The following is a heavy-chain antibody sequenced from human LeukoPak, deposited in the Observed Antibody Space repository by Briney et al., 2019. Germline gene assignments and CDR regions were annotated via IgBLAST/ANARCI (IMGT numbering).Heavy chain of an antibody. V-gene: IGHV4-34*01. CDR2: INHSGST. CDR1: GGSFSGYY. D-gene: IGHD3-10*01. J-gene: IGHJ5*02. CDR3: ARGQNYYGSGSYYSRGWFDP. Sequence: PSETLSLTCAVYGGSFSGYYWSWIRQPPGKGLEWIGEINHSGSTNYNPSLKSRVTISVDTSKNQFSLKLSSVTAADTAVYYCARGQNYYGSGSYYSRGWFDPWGQGTLVTVSS.